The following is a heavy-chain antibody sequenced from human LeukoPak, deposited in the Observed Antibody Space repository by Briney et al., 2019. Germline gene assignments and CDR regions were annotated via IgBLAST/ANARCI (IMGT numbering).Heavy chain of an antibody. CDR2: ISAYNGNT. D-gene: IGHD3-22*01. CDR3: ARVYDSSGYYYQYYFDY. CDR1: GGTFSSYA. J-gene: IGHJ4*02. V-gene: IGHV1-18*01. Sequence: GASVKVSCKASGGTFSSYAISWVRQAPGQGLEWMGWISAYNGNTNYAQKLQGRVTMTTDTSTSTAYMELRSLRSDDTAVYYCARVYDSSGYYYQYYFDYWGQGTLVTVSS.